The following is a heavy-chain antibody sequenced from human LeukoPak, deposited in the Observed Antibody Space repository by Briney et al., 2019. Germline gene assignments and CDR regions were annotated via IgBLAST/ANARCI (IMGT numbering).Heavy chain of an antibody. CDR2: IYTSGST. J-gene: IGHJ4*02. D-gene: IGHD3-22*01. CDR3: ARDVIYDSSDYLDF. CDR1: GVSISRYY. Sequence: PSETQSLTCTVSGVSISRYYWSWIRQPAGKGLEWIGRIYTSGSTNYSPSFKSRVTMSEDTSKNQLSLRLSSVTAADTAVYYCARDVIYDSSDYLDFWGQGILVTVSS. V-gene: IGHV4-4*07.